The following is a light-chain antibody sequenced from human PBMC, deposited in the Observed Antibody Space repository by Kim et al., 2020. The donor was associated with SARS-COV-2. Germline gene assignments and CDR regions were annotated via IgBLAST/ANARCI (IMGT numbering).Light chain of an antibody. CDR1: RSNIGAGYD. CDR2: INN. Sequence: QSVLTQPPSVSGAPGQRVTISCTGSRSNIGAGYDVHWYHQVPGAAPKLLIYINNNRPSGAPDRFSGSKSGTSASLAITGLRAEDEADYYCQSYDSSLRSYVFGPGTRVTVL. J-gene: IGLJ1*01. V-gene: IGLV1-40*01. CDR3: QSYDSSLRSYV.